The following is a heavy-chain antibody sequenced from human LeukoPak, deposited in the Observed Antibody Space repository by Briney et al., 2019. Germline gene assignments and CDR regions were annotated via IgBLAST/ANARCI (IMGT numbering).Heavy chain of an antibody. CDR1: GDSVSSGNYY. D-gene: IGHD4-11*01. CDR2: IKQDGSEK. CDR3: ASNYGG. V-gene: IGHV3-7*03. J-gene: IGHJ4*02. Sequence: ETLSLTCTVSGDSVSSGNYYLSWIRQPPGKGLEWVANIKQDGSEKYYVDSVRGRFTISRDNAKNSLSLQMNSLRAEDTAVYYSASNYGGWGQGTLVTVSS.